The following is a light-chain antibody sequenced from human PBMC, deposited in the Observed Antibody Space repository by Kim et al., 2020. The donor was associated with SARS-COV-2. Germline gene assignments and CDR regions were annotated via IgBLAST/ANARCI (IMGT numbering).Light chain of an antibody. CDR1: QSVLYSSNNKNY. CDR3: QQYYSTIT. Sequence: DIVMTQSPDSLAVSLGERATINCKSSQSVLYSSNNKNYLAWYQRKPGQPPKLLIYWASTRESGVPDRFSGSGSGTDFTLTISSLQAEDVALYYCQQYYSTITFGQGTRLEIK. V-gene: IGKV4-1*01. J-gene: IGKJ5*01. CDR2: WAS.